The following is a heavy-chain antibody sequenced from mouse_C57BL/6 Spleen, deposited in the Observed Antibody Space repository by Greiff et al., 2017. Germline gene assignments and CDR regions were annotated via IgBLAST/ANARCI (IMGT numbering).Heavy chain of an antibody. CDR1: GFTFSSYA. CDR3: TRDRLGGFAY. CDR2: ISSGGDYI. D-gene: IGHD4-1*01. J-gene: IGHJ3*01. V-gene: IGHV5-9-1*02. Sequence: DVMLVESGEGLVKPGGSLKLSCAASGFTFSSYAMSWVRQTPEKRLEWVAYISSGGDYIYYADTVKGRFTISRDYARNTLYLQMSRLKSEDTAMYYCTRDRLGGFAYWGQGTLVTVSA.